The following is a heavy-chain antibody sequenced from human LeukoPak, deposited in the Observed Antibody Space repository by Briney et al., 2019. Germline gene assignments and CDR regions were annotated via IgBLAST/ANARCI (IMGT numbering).Heavy chain of an antibody. D-gene: IGHD2-2*01. CDR1: GGSFSGYY. J-gene: IGHJ6*03. V-gene: IGHV4-34*01. CDR3: ARGQGGLIVPAARAYFYYYMDV. Sequence: SETLSLTCAVYGGSFSGYYWSWIRQPPGKGLEWIGEINHSGSTNYNPSLKSRVTISVDTSKNQFTLKLDSVTAADTAVYYCARGQGGLIVPAARAYFYYYMDVWGKGTTVTISS. CDR2: INHSGST.